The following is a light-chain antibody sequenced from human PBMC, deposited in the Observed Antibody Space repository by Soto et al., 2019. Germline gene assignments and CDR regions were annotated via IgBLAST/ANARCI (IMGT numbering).Light chain of an antibody. V-gene: IGKV1-5*01. CDR1: QSISSW. J-gene: IGKJ5*01. Sequence: DIQMTQSPSTLSASVGDRVTITCRASQSISSWLAWYQQKPGKAPKFLIYDASSLESGVPSRFSGSGSGTEFTLTISSLQPDDFATYYCQQYNSYRITFGQGTRLEIK. CDR2: DAS. CDR3: QQYNSYRIT.